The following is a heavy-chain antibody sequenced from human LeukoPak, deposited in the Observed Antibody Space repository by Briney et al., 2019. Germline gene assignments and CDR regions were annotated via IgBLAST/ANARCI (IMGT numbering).Heavy chain of an antibody. CDR2: INHRGNT. CDR3: ARGPIIAHDSGPFDY. V-gene: IGHV4-34*01. J-gene: IGHJ4*02. Sequence: SETLSLTCGVFGGSFSGYYWSWIRQPPGKGLEWIGEINHRGNTNYNPSLKSRVTISVDTSRNHFALKLSSVTAADTALYYCARGPIIAHDSGPFDYWGQGALVTVSS. CDR1: GGSFSGYY. D-gene: IGHD3-9*01.